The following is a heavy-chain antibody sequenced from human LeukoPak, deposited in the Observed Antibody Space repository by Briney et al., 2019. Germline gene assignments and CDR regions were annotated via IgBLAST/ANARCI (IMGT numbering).Heavy chain of an antibody. CDR1: GFTFSSYG. V-gene: IGHV3-30*02. CDR3: AAVNNPRFDY. Sequence: GGSLRLSCAASGFTFSSYGMHWVRQAPGKGLEWVAFIRYDGSNKYYADSVKGRFTISRDNSKNTLYLQMNSLRAEDTAVYYCAAVNNPRFDYWGQGTLVTVSS. CDR2: IRYDGSNK. D-gene: IGHD6-19*01. J-gene: IGHJ4*02.